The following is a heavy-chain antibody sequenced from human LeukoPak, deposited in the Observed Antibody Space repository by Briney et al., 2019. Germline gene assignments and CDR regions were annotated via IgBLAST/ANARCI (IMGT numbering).Heavy chain of an antibody. CDR3: ARDHRHRREPPNY. D-gene: IGHD1-14*01. V-gene: IGHV1-2*02. CDR2: INPNSGGT. CDR1: GYTFTGYY. J-gene: IGHJ4*02. Sequence: GASVKVSCKASGYTFTGYYMHWVRQAPGQGLEWMGWINPNSGGTNYAQKFQGRVTMTRDTSISTAYMELSRLRPDDTAVYYCARDHRHRREPPNYWGQGTLVTVSS.